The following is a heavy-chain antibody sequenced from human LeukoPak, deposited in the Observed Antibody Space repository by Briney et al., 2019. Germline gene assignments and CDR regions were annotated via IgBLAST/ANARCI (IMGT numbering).Heavy chain of an antibody. Sequence: GASVKVSCKASGYTFTGYYMHWVRQAPGQGLEWMGWINPNSGGTNYAQKFQGRVTMTRDTSISTAYMKLSRLRSDDTAVYYCARDKDYSSPPDYWGQGTLVTVSS. CDR1: GYTFTGYY. CDR3: ARDKDYSSPPDY. J-gene: IGHJ4*02. CDR2: INPNSGGT. D-gene: IGHD6-13*01. V-gene: IGHV1-2*02.